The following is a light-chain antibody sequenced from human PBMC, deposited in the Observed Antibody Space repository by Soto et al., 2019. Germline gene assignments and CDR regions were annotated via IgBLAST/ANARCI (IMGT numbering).Light chain of an antibody. V-gene: IGLV1-44*01. CDR1: RSSVGSNT. Sequence: QSVLTQPPSASGTPGQRVTISCSGSRSSVGSNTVNWYQHLPGTAPKLLIYSNNHRPSGVPDRFSASKARASASLAISGLQSEDEGDYYCAAWDASLGGFYVFGSGTKLTVL. J-gene: IGLJ1*01. CDR3: AAWDASLGGFYV. CDR2: SNN.